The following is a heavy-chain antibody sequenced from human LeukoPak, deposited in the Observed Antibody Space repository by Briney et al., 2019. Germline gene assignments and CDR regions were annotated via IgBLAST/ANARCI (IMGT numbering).Heavy chain of an antibody. J-gene: IGHJ5*02. CDR2: ISSSSGSI. D-gene: IGHD6-13*01. V-gene: IGHV3-48*02. Sequence: PGGSLRLSCAASGFTFSSYGMNWVRQAPGKGLEWVSFISSSSGSIYYADSVKGRFTISRDNAKNSLYLQMNSLRDEDTAVYYCARRSAAAGIYNWFDPWGQGTLVTVSS. CDR1: GFTFSSYG. CDR3: ARRSAAAGIYNWFDP.